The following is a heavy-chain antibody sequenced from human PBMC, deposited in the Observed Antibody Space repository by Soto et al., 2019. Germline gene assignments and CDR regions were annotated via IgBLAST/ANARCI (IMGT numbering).Heavy chain of an antibody. Sequence: GASVNVSCKASGYTFNTYGITWVRQAPGQGLEWMGWINPYNGNTKFAQKLQDRVTMTTATSTSTAYMELASLRSDDTAVYYCARGCIAVTTHLCYWGQGNLGTV. V-gene: IGHV1-18*01. J-gene: IGHJ4*02. CDR2: INPYNGNT. CDR1: GYTFNTYG. D-gene: IGHD4-17*01. CDR3: ARGCIAVTTHLCY.